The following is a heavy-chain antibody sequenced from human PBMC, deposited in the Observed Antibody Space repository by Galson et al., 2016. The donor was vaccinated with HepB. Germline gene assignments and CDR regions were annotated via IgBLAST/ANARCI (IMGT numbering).Heavy chain of an antibody. CDR2: IKNKADGGTI. CDR1: GFTFAYAW. CDR3: TKMLAYYQYDMDV. Sequence: SLRLSCAASGFTFAYAWTNWVRQAPGKGLEWVGRIKNKADGGTIDYAAPVKGRFTISRDDSKNTLYLQMNSLEIEDTAIYYCTKMLAYYQYDMDVWGRGSTVTVSS. J-gene: IGHJ6*03. D-gene: IGHD2-8*01. V-gene: IGHV3-15*01.